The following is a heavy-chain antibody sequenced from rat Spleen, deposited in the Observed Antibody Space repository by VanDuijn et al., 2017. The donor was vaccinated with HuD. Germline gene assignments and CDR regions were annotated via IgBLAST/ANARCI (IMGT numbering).Heavy chain of an antibody. CDR1: GYTFTSYY. CDR3: ARRRYSSYIYVDDY. D-gene: IGHD1-2*01. J-gene: IGHJ2*01. CDR2: IDTGSGIT. Sequence: QVQLQQSGAELAKPGSSVKISCKASGYTFTSYYISWIKQTTGQGLEYIGYIDTGSGITNYNEKFKGKATLTVDKSSSTVFMQLSSPTPDDSAVYYCARRRYSSYIYVDDYWGQGVMVTVSS. V-gene: IGHV1-43*01.